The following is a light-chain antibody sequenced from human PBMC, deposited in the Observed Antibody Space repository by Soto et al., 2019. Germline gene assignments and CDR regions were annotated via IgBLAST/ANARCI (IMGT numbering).Light chain of an antibody. CDR1: NSDFGSFNA. CDR3: CSRGGISPTYV. CDR2: EVT. J-gene: IGLJ1*01. V-gene: IGLV2-23*02. Sequence: QSVLTQPASVTGSPGQSIAISCTGTNSDFGSFNAVSWYQQDPGKAPKLIIYEVTKRPSGVSDRFSGSKSGNTASLTISGLRAEDEADYHCCSRGGISPTYVFGTGTRSPS.